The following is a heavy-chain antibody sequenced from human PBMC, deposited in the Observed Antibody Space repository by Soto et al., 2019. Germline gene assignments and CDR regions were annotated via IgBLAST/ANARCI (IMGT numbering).Heavy chain of an antibody. CDR2: INLNSGDT. CDR1: GDTFTDSS. CDR3: ARDLGGYDLYGPDT. J-gene: IGHJ5*02. V-gene: IGHV1-2*02. D-gene: IGHD5-12*01. Sequence: ASVKVSCKTSGDTFTDSSMHWVRQAPGQGLEWMGWINLNSGDTNYAEKFRGRVTMTRDTSIITAYMELTRLKSDDTAVYYCARDLGGYDLYGPDTWGQGTLVPSP.